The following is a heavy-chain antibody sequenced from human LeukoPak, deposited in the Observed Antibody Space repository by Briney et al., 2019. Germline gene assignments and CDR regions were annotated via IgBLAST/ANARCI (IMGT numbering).Heavy chain of an antibody. CDR2: MNPNSGNT. CDR3: ARTTAVAGHYYFDY. D-gene: IGHD6-19*01. J-gene: IGHJ4*02. CDR1: GYTFTSYD. V-gene: IGHV1-8*01. Sequence: SVKVSCKASGYTFTSYDINWVRQATGQGLEWMGWMNPNSGNTGYAQKFQGRVTMTRNTSISTAYMELSSLRSEDTAVYYCARTTAVAGHYYFDYWGQGTLVTASS.